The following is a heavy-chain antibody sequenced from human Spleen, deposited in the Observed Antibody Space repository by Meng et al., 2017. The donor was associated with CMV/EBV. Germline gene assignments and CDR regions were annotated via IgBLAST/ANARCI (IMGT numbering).Heavy chain of an antibody. D-gene: IGHD5-18*01. J-gene: IGHJ6*02. Sequence: GGSLRLSCAASGFTFSYYPMHWVRQAPGKGLEWVAFISYHGSDTYHADSVKGRFTISRDNSKNTLYLQMNSLRDEDTAMYYCARGASSQWIQLWSLYYYYGMDVWGQGTTVTVSS. V-gene: IGHV3-30*04. CDR3: ARGASSQWIQLWSLYYYYGMDV. CDR2: ISYHGSDT. CDR1: GFTFSYYP.